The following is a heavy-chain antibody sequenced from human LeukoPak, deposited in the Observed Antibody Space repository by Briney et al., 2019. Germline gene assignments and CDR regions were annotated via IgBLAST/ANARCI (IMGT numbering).Heavy chain of an antibody. CDR1: GYTFTSYD. Sequence: GASVKVSCKASGYTFTSYDINWVRQATGQGLEWMGWMNPNSGNTGYAQKFQGRVTMTRNTSISTAYMELSSLRSEDTAVYYCAREGYDILTANYGMDVWGQGTTVTVSS. CDR3: AREGYDILTANYGMDV. V-gene: IGHV1-8*01. J-gene: IGHJ6*02. CDR2: MNPNSGNT. D-gene: IGHD3-9*01.